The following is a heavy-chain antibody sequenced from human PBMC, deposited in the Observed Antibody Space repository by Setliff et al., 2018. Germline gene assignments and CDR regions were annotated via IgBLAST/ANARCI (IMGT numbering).Heavy chain of an antibody. CDR3: ARAGQYEHVWGSYRLQYNWFDP. J-gene: IGHJ5*02. V-gene: IGHV7-4-1*02. D-gene: IGHD3-16*02. CDR1: GYTFTSYG. Sequence: ASVKVSCKASGYTFTSYGIGWVRQAPGQGLEWMGWINTNTGNPTYAQGFTGRFVFSLDTSVSTAYLQISSLKAEDAAMYYCARAGQYEHVWGSYRLQYNWFDPWGQGTLVTVSS. CDR2: INTNTGNP.